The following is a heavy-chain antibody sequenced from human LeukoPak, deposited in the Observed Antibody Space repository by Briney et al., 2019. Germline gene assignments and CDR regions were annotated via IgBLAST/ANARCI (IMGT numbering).Heavy chain of an antibody. CDR3: ARQGSGGRALDI. CDR1: GGSISSTNW. CDR2: IYYSGSV. J-gene: IGHJ3*02. Sequence: SETLSLTCGVSGGSISSTNWWSWVRQPPGKGLEWIGSIYYSGSVNYNPSLKTRVTISADTSKNQLSLKLTSVTAADTALYYCARQGSGGRALDIWGQGTMVTVSS. V-gene: IGHV4-4*02.